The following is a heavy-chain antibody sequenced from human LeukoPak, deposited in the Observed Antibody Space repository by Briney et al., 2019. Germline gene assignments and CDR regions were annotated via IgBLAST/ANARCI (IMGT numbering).Heavy chain of an antibody. CDR2: VYSTGST. CDR1: GGSISNYY. Sequence: SETLSLTCTVSGGSISNYYWSWIRQPPGKGLEWIGYVYSTGSTNYNPSLSSRVSISIDTSKNQFSLKLTSVTAADTAVYYCAKVGAVADTQGMGYFDYWGQGTLVTVSS. V-gene: IGHV4-59*01. CDR3: AKVGAVADTQGMGYFDY. D-gene: IGHD6-19*01. J-gene: IGHJ4*02.